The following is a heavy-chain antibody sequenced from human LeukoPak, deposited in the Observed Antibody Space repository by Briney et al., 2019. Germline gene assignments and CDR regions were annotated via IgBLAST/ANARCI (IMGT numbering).Heavy chain of an antibody. CDR2: ISSSSSTI. V-gene: IGHV3-48*02. CDR3: ARDGAGSNYGLYYYGMDV. CDR1: GFTFSSYS. J-gene: IGHJ6*02. Sequence: QFGGSLRLSCAASGFTFSSYSMNWVRQAPGKGLEWVSYISSSSSTIYYADSVKGRFTISRDNAKDSLYLQMNSLRDEDTAVYYCARDGAGSNYGLYYYGMDVWGQGTTVTVSS. D-gene: IGHD4-11*01.